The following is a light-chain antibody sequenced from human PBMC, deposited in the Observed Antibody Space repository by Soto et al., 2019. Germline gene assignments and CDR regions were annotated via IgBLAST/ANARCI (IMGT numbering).Light chain of an antibody. V-gene: IGKV1-5*03. CDR3: QHYKSYSEA. CDR2: KAS. Sequence: EIQMTLSASTLSGSVGDRVTITCRASQTISSWLAWYQQKPGKAPKLLIYKASTLKSGVPSRFSGSGSGTEFTLTISSLQPDDFATYYCQHYKSYSEAFGQGTKVDIK. CDR1: QTISSW. J-gene: IGKJ1*01.